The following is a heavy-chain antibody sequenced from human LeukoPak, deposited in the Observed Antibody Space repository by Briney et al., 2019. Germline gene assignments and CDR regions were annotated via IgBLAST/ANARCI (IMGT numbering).Heavy chain of an antibody. V-gene: IGHV4-39*07. CDR2: INHSGST. Sequence: PSETLSLTCTVSGGSISSSSYYWGWIRQPPGKGLEWIGEINHSGSTNYNPSLKSRVTISVDTSKNQFSLKLSSVTAADTAVYYCARESGITIFGVANYYYYGMDVWGQGTTVTVSS. CDR3: ARESGITIFGVANYYYYGMDV. J-gene: IGHJ6*02. CDR1: GGSISSSSYY. D-gene: IGHD3-3*01.